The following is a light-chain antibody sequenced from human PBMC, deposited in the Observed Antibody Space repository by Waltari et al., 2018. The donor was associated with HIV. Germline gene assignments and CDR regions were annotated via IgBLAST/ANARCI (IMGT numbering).Light chain of an antibody. Sequence: SFDLRQAPALSVSPGQTARITCSGDALAEQFCYWYQQKRGQAPVLVIYNDNEGPSGIPQRFSGSSSGTTATLTISGVQAEDEADYYCQSADSSVTYEVVFGGGTKLTVL. CDR1: ALAEQF. V-gene: IGLV3-25*03. CDR2: NDN. J-gene: IGLJ3*02. CDR3: QSADSSVTYEVV.